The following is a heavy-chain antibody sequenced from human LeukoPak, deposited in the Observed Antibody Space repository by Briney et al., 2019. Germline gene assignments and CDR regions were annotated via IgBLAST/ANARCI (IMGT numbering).Heavy chain of an antibody. CDR1: GFTFSSNW. Sequence: GGSLRLSCAASGFTFSSNWMHWVRQAPGKGLVWVSHINSDGSTTTYADSMKGRFTISRDNAKNTLYLQMNSLRAEDTAVYYCARVARGWSVDYWGQGTLVTVSS. CDR3: ARVARGWSVDY. D-gene: IGHD6-19*01. J-gene: IGHJ4*02. CDR2: INSDGSTT. V-gene: IGHV3-74*01.